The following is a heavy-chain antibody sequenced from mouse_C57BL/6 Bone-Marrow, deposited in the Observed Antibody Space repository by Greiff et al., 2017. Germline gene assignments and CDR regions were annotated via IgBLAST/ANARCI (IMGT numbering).Heavy chain of an antibody. D-gene: IGHD1-1*01. V-gene: IGHV5-15*01. J-gene: IGHJ4*01. CDR1: GFTFSDYG. CDR3: ARHYYGSSYAMDY. Sequence: EVQLVESGAGLVQPGGSLKLSCAASGFTFSDYGMAWVRQAPRKGPEWVAFISNLAYSIYYADTMTGRFTISRENAKNTLYLEMSRLRSEDTAMYYCARHYYGSSYAMDYWGQGTSVTVSS. CDR2: ISNLAYSI.